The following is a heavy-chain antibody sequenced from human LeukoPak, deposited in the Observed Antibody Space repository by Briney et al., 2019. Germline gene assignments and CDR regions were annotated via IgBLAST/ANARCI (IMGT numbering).Heavy chain of an antibody. Sequence: SQTLSLTCAISGDNVSSNSATWSWIRQSPSRGLEWLGRTYNRSKWYSDYAVSVRSRLTINPDTSENQFSLQLNSVTPDDTAVYYCARGVGAAWKVFDYWGQGTLVTVSS. D-gene: IGHD3-10*01. CDR1: GDNVSSNSAT. V-gene: IGHV6-1*01. J-gene: IGHJ4*02. CDR3: ARGVGAAWKVFDY. CDR2: TYNRSKWYS.